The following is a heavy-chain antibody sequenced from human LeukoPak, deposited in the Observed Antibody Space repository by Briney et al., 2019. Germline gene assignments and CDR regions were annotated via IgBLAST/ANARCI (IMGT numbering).Heavy chain of an antibody. CDR1: GFTFSSYW. V-gene: IGHV3-7*01. D-gene: IGHD3-22*01. Sequence: GGSLRLSCAASGFTFSSYWMSWVRQAPGKGLEWVANIKQDGSEKYYVDSVKGRFTISRDNAKNSLYLQMNSLRAEDTAVYYCARDWGDYYDSSGYGYWGQGTLVTVSS. CDR2: IKQDGSEK. CDR3: ARDWGDYYDSSGYGY. J-gene: IGHJ4*02.